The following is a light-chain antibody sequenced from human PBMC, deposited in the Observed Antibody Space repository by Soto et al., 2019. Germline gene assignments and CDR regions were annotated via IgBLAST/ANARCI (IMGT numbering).Light chain of an antibody. J-gene: IGLJ2*01. CDR3: QSYDSSLSAVV. Sequence: QSVLTQPPSVSGAPGQRVTISCTGSSNIGAGYDVHWYQQLPGTAPKLLIYGNSNRPSGVPDRFSGSKSGTSASLAITGLQAEDEADYYCQSYDSSLSAVVFGGGTQLTVL. CDR1: SNIGAGYD. V-gene: IGLV1-40*01. CDR2: GNS.